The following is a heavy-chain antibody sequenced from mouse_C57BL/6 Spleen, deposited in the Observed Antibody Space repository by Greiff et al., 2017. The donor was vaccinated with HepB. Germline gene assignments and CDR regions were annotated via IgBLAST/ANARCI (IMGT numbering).Heavy chain of an antibody. CDR1: GYTFTSYW. J-gene: IGHJ1*03. CDR2: IDPSDSET. Sequence: VQLQQPGAELVRPGSSVKLSCKASGYTFTSYWMHWVKQRPIQGLEWIGNIDPSDSETHYNQKFKDKATLTVDKSSSTAYMQLSSLTSEDSAVYYCARGGTTVGGYFDVWGTGTTVSVSS. V-gene: IGHV1-52*01. CDR3: ARGGTTVGGYFDV. D-gene: IGHD1-1*01.